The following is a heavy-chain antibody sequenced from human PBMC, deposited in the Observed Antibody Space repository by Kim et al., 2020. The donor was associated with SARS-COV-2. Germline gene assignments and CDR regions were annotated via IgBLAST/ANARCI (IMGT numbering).Heavy chain of an antibody. D-gene: IGHD6-6*01. CDR1: GYTFTSYA. J-gene: IGHJ4*02. Sequence: ASVKVSCKASGYTFTSYAMHWVRQAPGQRLEWMGWINAGNGNTKYSQKFQGRVTITRDTSASTAYMELSSLRSEDTAVYYCARMSIAARPDRHRFDCWGQGTLVTVSS. V-gene: IGHV1-3*01. CDR3: ARMSIAARPDRHRFDC. CDR2: INAGNGNT.